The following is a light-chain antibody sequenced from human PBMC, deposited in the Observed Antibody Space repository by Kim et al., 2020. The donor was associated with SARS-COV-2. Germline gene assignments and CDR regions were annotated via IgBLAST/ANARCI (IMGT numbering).Light chain of an antibody. CDR3: NSRDTSGNVI. CDR2: GYT. CDR1: SLRSYY. V-gene: IGLV3-19*01. Sequence: SSELTQDPSVSVALGQTVRITCQGDSLRSYYASWYQQKTGQAPILVMYGYTNRPSGIPDRFSGSSSGNTASLTITGAQAEDEAVYYCNSRDTSGNVIFGG. J-gene: IGLJ2*01.